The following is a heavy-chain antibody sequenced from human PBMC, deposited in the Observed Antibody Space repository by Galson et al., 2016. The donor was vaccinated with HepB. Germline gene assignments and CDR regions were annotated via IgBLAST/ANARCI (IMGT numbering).Heavy chain of an antibody. CDR3: ARGAVEMATIGAFDI. CDR2: IYYSGGT. Sequence: ETLSLTCTVSGGSISSYYWSWIRQPPGKGLEWIGYIYYSGGTHYNPSLKSRVTISVDTSKNQFSLKLSSVTAADTAVYYCARGAVEMATIGAFDIWGQGTMVTVSS. CDR1: GGSISSYY. D-gene: IGHD5-24*01. J-gene: IGHJ3*02. V-gene: IGHV4-59*01.